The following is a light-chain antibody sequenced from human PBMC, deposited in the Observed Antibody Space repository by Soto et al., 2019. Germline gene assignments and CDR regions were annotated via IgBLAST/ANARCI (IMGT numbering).Light chain of an antibody. CDR3: ASWDDTLNVAV. CDR1: SSNIGSNT. CDR2: GNN. V-gene: IGLV1-44*01. J-gene: IGLJ7*01. Sequence: QSVLTQPPSASGTPGQRVTISCSGSSSNIGSNTVNWYQQLPGTAPKLLIYGNNERPSGVPARFSGSKSGTSGSLAISGLQSEDEADYYCASWDDTLNVAVFGGGTQLTVL.